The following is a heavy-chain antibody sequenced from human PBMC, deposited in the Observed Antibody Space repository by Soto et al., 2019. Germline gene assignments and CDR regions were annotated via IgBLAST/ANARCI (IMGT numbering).Heavy chain of an antibody. Sequence: ASVKVYCKASGYTFTNYDINWVRQATGQGLEWMGWMSPNSGNTGYAQKFQGRVSMTRDSPTSTAYMELSSLTSEDTAVYYCARDTYGSGSYYSYWGQGTLVTVSS. CDR1: GYTFTNYD. V-gene: IGHV1-8*01. J-gene: IGHJ4*02. CDR2: MSPNSGNT. CDR3: ARDTYGSGSYYSY. D-gene: IGHD3-10*01.